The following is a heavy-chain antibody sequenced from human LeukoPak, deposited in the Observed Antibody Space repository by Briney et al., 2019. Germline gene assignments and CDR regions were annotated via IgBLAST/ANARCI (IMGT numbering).Heavy chain of an antibody. CDR1: GFPFSDHY. Sequence: PGESLRLSCAASGFPFSDHYMDWVRQPPPKGREWVGRTRNKANRYTTEYAASVKGRFTISRDDSKNSLYLQMNSLKTEDTAVYYCARAPDAFDIWGQGTMVTVSS. J-gene: IGHJ3*02. V-gene: IGHV3-72*01. CDR3: ARAPDAFDI. CDR2: TRNKANRYTT.